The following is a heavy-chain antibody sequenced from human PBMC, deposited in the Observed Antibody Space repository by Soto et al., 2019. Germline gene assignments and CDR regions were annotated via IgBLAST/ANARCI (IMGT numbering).Heavy chain of an antibody. CDR3: ARDSYNFDD. CDR2: IYYSGST. CDR1: GGSISSYY. V-gene: IGHV4-59*01. D-gene: IGHD5-18*01. Sequence: SETLSLPCTVSGGSISSYYWTWIRQPPGKGLEWIGYIYYSGSTDYNPSLKSRVTISVDTSKNQFSLKLRSVTAADTAVYYCARDSYNFDDWGQGILVTVSS. J-gene: IGHJ4*02.